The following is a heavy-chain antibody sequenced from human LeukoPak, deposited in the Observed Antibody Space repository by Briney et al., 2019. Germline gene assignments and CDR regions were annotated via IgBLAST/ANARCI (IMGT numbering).Heavy chain of an antibody. CDR3: ARGRYSYGSQYYYMDV. V-gene: IGHV3-66*01. CDR2: IYSGGST. D-gene: IGHD5-18*01. Sequence: GGSLRLSCAASGFTVSSNYMSWVRQAPGKGLEWVSVIYSGGSTYYADSMKGRFTISRDNAKNSLYLQMNSLRAEDTALYYCARGRYSYGSQYYYMDVWGKGTTVTVSS. J-gene: IGHJ6*03. CDR1: GFTVSSNY.